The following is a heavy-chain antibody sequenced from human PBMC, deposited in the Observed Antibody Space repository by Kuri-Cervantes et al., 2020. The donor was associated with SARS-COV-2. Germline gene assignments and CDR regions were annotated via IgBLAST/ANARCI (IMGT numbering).Heavy chain of an antibody. V-gene: IGHV3-11*04. CDR3: AREGPGYSYGYSWFDP. Sequence: GGSLRLSCAASGFTFSDYYMSWIRQAPGKGLEWVSYISSSSSTIYYADSVKGRFTISRDNAKNSLYLQMNSLRDEDTAVYYCAREGPGYSYGYSWFDPWGQGTLVTVSS. J-gene: IGHJ5*02. CDR1: GFTFSDYY. D-gene: IGHD5-18*01. CDR2: ISSSSSTI.